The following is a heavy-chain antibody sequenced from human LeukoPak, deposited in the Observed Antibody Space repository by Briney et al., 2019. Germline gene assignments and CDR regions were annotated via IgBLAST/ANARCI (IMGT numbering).Heavy chain of an antibody. CDR1: GDSISSYY. Sequence: PSETLSLTCTVSGDSISSYYWSWIRQPPGKGLEWIRYIYYTGNTNYNPSLKSRVTISVDTSRNQFSLKLSSVTAADTAVYYCASAPNNSGSRHWGQGTLVTVSS. CDR2: IYYTGNT. J-gene: IGHJ4*02. CDR3: ASAPNNSGSRH. V-gene: IGHV4-59*08. D-gene: IGHD6-19*01.